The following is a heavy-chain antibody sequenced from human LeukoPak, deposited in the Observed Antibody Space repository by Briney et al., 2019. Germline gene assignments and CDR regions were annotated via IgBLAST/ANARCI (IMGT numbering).Heavy chain of an antibody. V-gene: IGHV3-11*01. CDR2: ISSSGSTI. J-gene: IGHJ6*02. D-gene: IGHD4-17*01. CDR1: GFTFSDYY. CDR3: AREHLRSGRRGMDV. Sequence: PGGSLRLSCAASGFTFSDYYMSWIRQAPGKGLEWVSYISSSGSTIYYADSVKGRFTISRDNAKNSLYLQMSSLRAEDTAVYYCAREHLRSGRRGMDVWGQGTTVTVSS.